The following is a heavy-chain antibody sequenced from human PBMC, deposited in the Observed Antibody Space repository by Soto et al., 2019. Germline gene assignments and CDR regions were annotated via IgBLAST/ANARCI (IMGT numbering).Heavy chain of an antibody. Sequence: GGSLRLSCAASGFTFSSYAMSWVRQAPGKGLEWVSAISGSGGSTYYADSVKGRFTISRDNSKNTLYLQMNSLRAEDTAVYYCAKQSGAAVRGVIIFDYWGQGTPVTVSS. CDR1: GFTFSSYA. V-gene: IGHV3-23*01. D-gene: IGHD3-10*01. J-gene: IGHJ4*02. CDR2: ISGSGGST. CDR3: AKQSGAAVRGVIIFDY.